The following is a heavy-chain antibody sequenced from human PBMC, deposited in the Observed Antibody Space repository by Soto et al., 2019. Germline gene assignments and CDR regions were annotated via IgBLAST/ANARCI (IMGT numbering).Heavy chain of an antibody. Sequence: EVQLVVSGGGLVQPGGSLTLSCEASGFTASSSAMGWVRRAPGKGLEWVSSINGADSVGTATTYYAESLKGRVTISRDHCKNTLYLQLNSLSPEDTAVYFCAKAGRDLLYYFGYLGQGALVTVSS. CDR3: AKAGRDLLYYFGY. J-gene: IGHJ4*02. CDR1: GFTASSSA. V-gene: IGHV3-23*04. D-gene: IGHD2-21*01. CDR2: INGADSVGTATT.